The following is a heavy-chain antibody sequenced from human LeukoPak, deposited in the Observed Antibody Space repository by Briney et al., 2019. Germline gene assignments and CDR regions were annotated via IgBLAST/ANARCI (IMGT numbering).Heavy chain of an antibody. CDR2: IYYSGST. J-gene: IGHJ4*02. Sequence: PSETLSLTCTVSGGSISSSSYYWGWIRQPPGKGLEWIGSIYYSGSTYYNPSLKSRVTISVDKSKNQFSLKLSSVTAADTAVYYCARFVVVDGNYFLDYWGQGTLVTVSS. CDR1: GGSISSSSYY. D-gene: IGHD2-2*01. V-gene: IGHV4-39*07. CDR3: ARFVVVDGNYFLDY.